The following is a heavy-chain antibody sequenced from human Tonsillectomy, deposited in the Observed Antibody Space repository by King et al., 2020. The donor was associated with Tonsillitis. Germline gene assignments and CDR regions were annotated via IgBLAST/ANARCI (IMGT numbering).Heavy chain of an antibody. CDR2: LNWNSGTI. V-gene: IGHV3-9*01. CDR3: AKDLTAAANTGNYYCLEL. D-gene: IGHD6-13*01. J-gene: IGHJ6*02. Sequence: QLVQSGGGLVQPGRSLRLSCAASGFTFDDYAMHWVRQAPGKGLEWVSGLNWNSGTIGYADSVKGRFTISRDNAKNSLYLQMNSLRPEDTALYYCAKDLTAAANTGNYYCLELWGQGTTVTVSS. CDR1: GFTFDDYA.